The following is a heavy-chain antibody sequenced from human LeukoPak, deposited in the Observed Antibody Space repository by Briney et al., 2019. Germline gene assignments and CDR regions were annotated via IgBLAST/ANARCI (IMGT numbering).Heavy chain of an antibody. CDR2: IDPSGGRT. D-gene: IGHD2-2*01. V-gene: IGHV1-46*01. CDR3: ARGLGYCSSTSCYDFDY. Sequence: ASVKVSCKASGYTFTTYHMHWVRQAPGQGLEWMGTIDPSGGRTAYAQKFQGRVTVTSDTSTSTVYMELSSLRSDDTAVYYCARGLGYCSSTSCYDFDYWGQGTLVTVSS. CDR1: GYTFTTYH. J-gene: IGHJ4*02.